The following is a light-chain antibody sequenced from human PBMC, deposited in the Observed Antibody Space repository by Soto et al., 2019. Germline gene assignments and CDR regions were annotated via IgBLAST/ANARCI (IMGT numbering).Light chain of an antibody. J-gene: IGKJ5*01. CDR3: MHNLQTPYT. CDR1: QSLLHSNGYNY. V-gene: IGKV2-28*01. CDR2: LGS. Sequence: DIVLTQSPLSLPVTPGDPASISCRSSQSLLHSNGYNYLDWYLQRPVQSPQLLIYLGSNWASGVPHRFSRSGSGTDITLKISRLEAYDVDIYDCMHNLQTPYTVGKGPRLEIK.